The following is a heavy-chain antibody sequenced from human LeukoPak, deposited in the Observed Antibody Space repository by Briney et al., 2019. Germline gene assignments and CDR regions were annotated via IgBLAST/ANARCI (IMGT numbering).Heavy chain of an antibody. CDR2: IYWNDDK. D-gene: IGHD3-3*01. Sequence: TLSLTCAVSGGSISSSNYYWGWIRQAPGKGLEWLALIYWNDDKRYSPSLKSRLTITKDTSKNQVVLTVTNMDPVDTATYYCARTGVVAFDYWGQGTLVTVSS. CDR1: GGSISSSNYY. J-gene: IGHJ4*02. CDR3: ARTGVVAFDY. V-gene: IGHV2-5*01.